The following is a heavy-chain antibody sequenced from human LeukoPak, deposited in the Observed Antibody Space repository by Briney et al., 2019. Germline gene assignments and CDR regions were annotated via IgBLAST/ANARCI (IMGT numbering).Heavy chain of an antibody. Sequence: QPGGSLRLSCAASGFTFSSYGMHWVRQAPGKGLEWVAFIRYDGSNKYYADSVKGRFTISRDNSKNTLYLQMNSPRAEDTAIYYCAKDRGDYTNWFDPWGQGTLVTVSS. CDR3: AKDRGDYTNWFDP. J-gene: IGHJ5*02. CDR1: GFTFSSYG. D-gene: IGHD4-17*01. V-gene: IGHV3-30*02. CDR2: IRYDGSNK.